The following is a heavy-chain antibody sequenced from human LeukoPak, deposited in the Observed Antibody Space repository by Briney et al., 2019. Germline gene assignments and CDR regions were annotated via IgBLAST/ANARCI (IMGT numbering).Heavy chain of an antibody. J-gene: IGHJ3*01. D-gene: IGHD3-16*01. V-gene: IGHV3-74*01. CDR3: VREAGGTYAFDV. CDR1: GFTFNTYW. Sequence: GGSLRLSCAASGFTFNTYWMHWVRQGPGKGLVWVSRIDGDGSRASYADSVKGQFTISRDNAKNTLYLQMNSPRPEDTAVYFCVREAGGTYAFDVWGQGTMVTVSS. CDR2: IDGDGSRA.